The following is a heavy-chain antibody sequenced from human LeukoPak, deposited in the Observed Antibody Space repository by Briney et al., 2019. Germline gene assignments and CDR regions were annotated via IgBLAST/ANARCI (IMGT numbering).Heavy chain of an antibody. J-gene: IGHJ4*02. V-gene: IGHV4-61*08. CDR1: GAPISSHSDY. Sequence: SDTLSLTCTVSGAPISSHSDYKWTWIRQPPGKGLEWIGYSYHSGSTNYNPSLWGRVTISVDTSKNQFSLKLTSVTAADMAVYYCAREYSGFDYWGQGTLVTVSS. CDR2: SYHSGST. CDR3: AREYSGFDY. D-gene: IGHD5-12*01.